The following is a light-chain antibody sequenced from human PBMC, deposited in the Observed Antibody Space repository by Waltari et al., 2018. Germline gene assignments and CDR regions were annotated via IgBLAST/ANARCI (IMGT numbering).Light chain of an antibody. CDR1: NSDVGSHDR. J-gene: IGLJ3*02. V-gene: IGLV2-18*02. CDR2: EVI. CDR3: ISFTTTSTWV. Sequence: QSVLTQPPSVSGSPGQSVTISCTGTNSDVGSHDRVSWFQQFPGTAPKLLIYEVINRPSGVPDRFSASKSGNTASLTISGLQGEDEGDYYCISFTTTSTWVFGGGTKVTVL.